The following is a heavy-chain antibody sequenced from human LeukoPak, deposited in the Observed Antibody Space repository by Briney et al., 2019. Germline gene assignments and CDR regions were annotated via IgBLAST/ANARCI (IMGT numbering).Heavy chain of an antibody. V-gene: IGHV5-10-1*01. CDR1: GYSFASYW. Sequence: PGESLKISCKGSGYSFASYWISWVRQMPGKGLEWMGRIDPSDSYTNYSPSFQGHVTISADKSISTAYLQWSSLKASDTAMYYCARHAFELRYFDWLYFQHWGQGTLVTVSS. D-gene: IGHD3-9*01. CDR2: IDPSDSYT. CDR3: ARHAFELRYFDWLYFQH. J-gene: IGHJ1*01.